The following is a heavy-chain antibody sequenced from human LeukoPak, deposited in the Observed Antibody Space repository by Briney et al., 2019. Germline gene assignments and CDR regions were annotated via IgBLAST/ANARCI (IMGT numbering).Heavy chain of an antibody. D-gene: IGHD1-26*01. V-gene: IGHV4-59*08. J-gene: IGHJ4*02. Sequence: PSETLSLTCTVSGGSISSYYWSWIRQPPGKGLEWIGYIYYSGSTNYNPSLKSRVTISVDTSKNQFSLKLSSVTAADTAVYYCARRELGPYFDYWGQGTLVTVSS. CDR2: IYYSGST. CDR3: ARRELGPYFDY. CDR1: GGSISSYY.